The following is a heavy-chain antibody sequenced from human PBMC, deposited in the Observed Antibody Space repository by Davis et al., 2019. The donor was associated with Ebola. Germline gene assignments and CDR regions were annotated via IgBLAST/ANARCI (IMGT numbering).Heavy chain of an antibody. D-gene: IGHD1-26*01. V-gene: IGHV3-30*19. J-gene: IGHJ4*02. Sequence: GESLKISCAASGFTFSSYGMHWVRQAPGKGLEWVAVLSYDGGKKYHADSVKGRFTISRDNSENTLYLQMNSLRPEDTAMYYCARGWELLTHFDFWGQGTLVTVSS. CDR2: LSYDGGKK. CDR1: GFTFSSYG. CDR3: ARGWELLTHFDF.